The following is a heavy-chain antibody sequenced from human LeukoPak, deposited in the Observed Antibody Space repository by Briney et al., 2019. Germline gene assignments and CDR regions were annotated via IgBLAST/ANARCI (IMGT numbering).Heavy chain of an antibody. J-gene: IGHJ4*02. Sequence: GGSLRLSCAASGFTFSSYAMSWVRQAPGKGREWVSGIVGSGDSTYSADSVKGRFTISRDNSENTLYLQMNSLRVEDTAIYYCAKVHSSGWVFDYWGQGTLVTVSS. V-gene: IGHV3-23*01. CDR1: GFTFSSYA. CDR2: IVGSGDST. D-gene: IGHD6-19*01. CDR3: AKVHSSGWVFDY.